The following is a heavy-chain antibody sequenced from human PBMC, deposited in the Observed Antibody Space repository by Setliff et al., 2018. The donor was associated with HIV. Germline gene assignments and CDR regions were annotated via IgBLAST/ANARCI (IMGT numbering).Heavy chain of an antibody. CDR1: GYSFVDFW. J-gene: IGHJ4*02. CDR3: VRYIGAAAGYVDH. CDR2: IYPGDSDS. V-gene: IGHV5-51*01. D-gene: IGHD6-25*01. Sequence: GESLKISCHLSGYSFVDFWIGWVRQMPGKGLEWVGFIYPGDSDSRYSPSFRGQVTISADKSTTTAYLDWASLKASDTAMYYCVRYIGAAAGYVDHWGQGTLVTVSS.